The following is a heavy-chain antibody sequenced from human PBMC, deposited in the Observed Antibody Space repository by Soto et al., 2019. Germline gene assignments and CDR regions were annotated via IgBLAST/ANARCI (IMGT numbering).Heavy chain of an antibody. CDR3: AIVRPTNNWYSFDV. CDR1: GGSISSGTSY. V-gene: IGHV4-39*01. D-gene: IGHD1-1*01. CDR2: MYYTGTT. Sequence: QLRLQESGPGLVMPSEPLSLTCTVSGGSISSGTSYWGWIRQSPGKGLAWIGSMYYTGTTDYNSSLKSRATISVDMSKNQCSLTRSSVTAADTAVYFCAIVRPTNNWYSFDVWGQGSLGTVS. J-gene: IGHJ3*01.